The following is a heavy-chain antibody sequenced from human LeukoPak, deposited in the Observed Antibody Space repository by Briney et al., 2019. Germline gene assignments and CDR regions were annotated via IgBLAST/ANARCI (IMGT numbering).Heavy chain of an antibody. CDR3: ARDAQYSSSSNPSDY. V-gene: IGHV3-23*01. D-gene: IGHD6-6*01. CDR2: ISGSGGST. Sequence: PGGSLRLSCAASGFTFSSYAMSWVRQAPGKGLEWVSAISGSGGSTYYADSVKGRFTISRDSSKNTLYLQMNSLRAEDTAVYYCARDAQYSSSSNPSDYWGQGTLVTVSS. J-gene: IGHJ4*02. CDR1: GFTFSSYA.